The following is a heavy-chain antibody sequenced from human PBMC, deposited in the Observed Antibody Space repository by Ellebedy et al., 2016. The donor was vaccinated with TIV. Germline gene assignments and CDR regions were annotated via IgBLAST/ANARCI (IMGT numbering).Heavy chain of an antibody. CDR3: SKRSQFSSISCFDC. CDR1: GFTFSRFG. J-gene: IGHJ4*02. CDR2: IRGSGGST. D-gene: IGHD6-13*01. Sequence: GESLKISCEASGFTFSRFGMSWVRQVPNKGLEWVSGIRGSGGSTYNADSVKGRFNISRDNSKNMMYLQMNSLRADDTAVYYCSKRSQFSSISCFDCWGQGTLVTVSS. V-gene: IGHV3-23*01.